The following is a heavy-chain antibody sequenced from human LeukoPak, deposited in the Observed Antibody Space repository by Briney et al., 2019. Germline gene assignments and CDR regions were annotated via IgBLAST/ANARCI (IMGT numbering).Heavy chain of an antibody. D-gene: IGHD6-19*01. CDR2: ISSSSSTI. J-gene: IGHJ4*02. Sequence: PGGSLRLSCAASGFIFSSYSMNWVRQAPGNGLEWVSNISSSSSTIYYADSVKGRFTISRDSAKNSVYLQMNSLRDEDTAVYYCARRAVTGSNYFDYWGQGSLVTVSS. CDR1: GFIFSSYS. V-gene: IGHV3-48*02. CDR3: ARRAVTGSNYFDY.